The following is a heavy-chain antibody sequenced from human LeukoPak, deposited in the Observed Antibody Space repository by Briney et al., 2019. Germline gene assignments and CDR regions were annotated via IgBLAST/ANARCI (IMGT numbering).Heavy chain of an antibody. Sequence: GGSLRLSCAASGFTFSSYWMSWVRQAPGKGQEWVANIKQDGSEKYYVDPVKGRFTISRDNAKNSLYLQMNSLRAEDTAVYYCARQGYSYALYYFDYWGQGTLVTVSS. CDR2: IKQDGSEK. CDR3: ARQGYSYALYYFDY. CDR1: GFTFSSYW. J-gene: IGHJ4*02. V-gene: IGHV3-7*01. D-gene: IGHD5-18*01.